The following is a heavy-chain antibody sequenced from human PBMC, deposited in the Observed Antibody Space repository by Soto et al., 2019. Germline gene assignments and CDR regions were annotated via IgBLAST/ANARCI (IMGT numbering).Heavy chain of an antibody. D-gene: IGHD2-21*02. Sequence: PWETLSLTCAVYGGSFSDYYWSWIRQPPGKGLEWIGEINQSGSTNYSPSLKSRVTLSVDTSKSQFSVNLSSVTAADTDVYYCARAVVTTHYYYGMDVWGQGTTVTVSS. V-gene: IGHV4-34*01. J-gene: IGHJ6*02. CDR3: ARAVVTTHYYYGMDV. CDR2: INQSGST. CDR1: GGSFSDYY.